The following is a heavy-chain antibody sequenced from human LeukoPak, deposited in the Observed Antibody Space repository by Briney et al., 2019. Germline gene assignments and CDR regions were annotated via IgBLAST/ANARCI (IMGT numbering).Heavy chain of an antibody. CDR1: GGSISSRSYY. CDR3: ARLDIVVVPAASFDY. Sequence: SETLSLTCTVSGGSISSRSYYWGWIRQPPGKGLEWLGSINYSGSTYYNPSLKSRVTISVDTSKNQFSLKLSSLTAADTAVYYCARLDIVVVPAASFDYWGQGTLDTVAS. D-gene: IGHD2-2*01. J-gene: IGHJ4*02. CDR2: INYSGST. V-gene: IGHV4-39*01.